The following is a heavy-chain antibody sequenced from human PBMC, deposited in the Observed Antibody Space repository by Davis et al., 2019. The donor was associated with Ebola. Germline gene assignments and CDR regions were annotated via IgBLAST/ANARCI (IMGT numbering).Heavy chain of an antibody. CDR2: INHSGST. CDR1: GGSFSGYY. J-gene: IGHJ5*02. Sequence: MPSETLSLTCAVYGGSFSGYYWSWIRQPPGKGLEWIGEINHSGSTNYNPSLKSRVTISVDTSKNQFSLKLTSVSAADTAVYYCARTTLTSISDAGLGYNFFAPWGQGTLVTVSS. D-gene: IGHD2-21*02. V-gene: IGHV4-34*01. CDR3: ARTTLTSISDAGLGYNFFAP.